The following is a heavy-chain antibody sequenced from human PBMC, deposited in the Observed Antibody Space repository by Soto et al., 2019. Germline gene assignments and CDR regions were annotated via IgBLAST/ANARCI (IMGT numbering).Heavy chain of an antibody. D-gene: IGHD3-22*01. Sequence: QVRLVQSGAEVKKPGASVKVSCKASGYTFTSYGISWVRQAPGQGLEWMGWISAYNGNTNYAQKLQGRVTMTTDTSTSTAYMELRSLRSDDTAVYYCARDPNAMIVVGDAFDIWGQGTMVTVSS. V-gene: IGHV1-18*01. CDR2: ISAYNGNT. CDR1: GYTFTSYG. CDR3: ARDPNAMIVVGDAFDI. J-gene: IGHJ3*02.